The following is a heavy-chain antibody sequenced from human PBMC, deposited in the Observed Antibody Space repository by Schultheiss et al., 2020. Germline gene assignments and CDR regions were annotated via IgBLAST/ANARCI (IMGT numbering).Heavy chain of an antibody. J-gene: IGHJ6*04. CDR2: MNPNSGNT. V-gene: IGHV1-8*02. D-gene: IGHD6-13*01. Sequence: ASVKVSCKASGYTFTGYYMHWVRQATGQGLEWMGWMNPNSGNTGYAQKFQGRVTMTRNTSISTAYMELSSLRSEDTAVYYCASCIAAAGTLRLCGMDVWGKGTTVNGSS. CDR3: ASCIAAAGTLRLCGMDV. CDR1: GYTFTGYY.